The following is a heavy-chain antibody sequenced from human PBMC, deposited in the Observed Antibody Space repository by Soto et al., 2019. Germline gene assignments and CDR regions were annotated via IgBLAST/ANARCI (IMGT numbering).Heavy chain of an antibody. Sequence: SQSLSLTCAISGDSVSSNSAAWNWIRQSPGRGLEWLGRTYYRSKWYYEYADSVKGRFTISRDNAKNSLYLQMNSLRAEDTAVYYCERHPERIAQIGWFDPWGQGTLVTVSS. CDR3: ERHPERIAQIGWFDP. CDR1: GDSVSSNSAA. V-gene: IGHV6-1*01. J-gene: IGHJ5*02. CDR2: TYYRSKWYY. D-gene: IGHD6-13*01.